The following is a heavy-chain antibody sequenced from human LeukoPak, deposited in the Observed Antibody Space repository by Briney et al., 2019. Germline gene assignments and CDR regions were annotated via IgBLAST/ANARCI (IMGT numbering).Heavy chain of an antibody. Sequence: GGSLRLSCAASGFTFSSYEMNWVRQAPGKGLEWVSYISSSGSTIYYADSVKGRFTISRDNAKNSLYLQMNSLRAEDTAVYYCARFQIAVAGIDYWGQGTLVTVSS. D-gene: IGHD6-19*01. J-gene: IGHJ4*02. V-gene: IGHV3-48*03. CDR2: ISSSGSTI. CDR1: GFTFSSYE. CDR3: ARFQIAVAGIDY.